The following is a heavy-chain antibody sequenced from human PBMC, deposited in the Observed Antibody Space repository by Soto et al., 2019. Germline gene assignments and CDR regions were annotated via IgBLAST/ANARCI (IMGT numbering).Heavy chain of an antibody. V-gene: IGHV3-7*05. CDR1: GFTFSSYW. Sequence: EVQLVESGGGLVQPGGSLRLSCAASGFTFSSYWMSWVRQAPGKGLEWVANIKQDGSEKYYVDSVKGRFTISRDNAKNSLYLQMNSLRAEDTAVYYCVRESPTPLYSYFDYWGQGTLVTVSS. D-gene: IGHD2-2*02. J-gene: IGHJ4*02. CDR2: IKQDGSEK. CDR3: VRESPTPLYSYFDY.